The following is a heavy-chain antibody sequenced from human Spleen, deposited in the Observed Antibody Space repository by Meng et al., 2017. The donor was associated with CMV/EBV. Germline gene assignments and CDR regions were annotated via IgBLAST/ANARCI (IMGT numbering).Heavy chain of an antibody. J-gene: IGHJ4*02. V-gene: IGHV3-7*01. CDR1: GFTFSSYG. CDR3: AREGLLAPRGAVLDY. CDR2: IKQDGSEI. Sequence: GGSLRLSCAASGFTFSSYGMNWVRQAPGKGLEWVANIKQDGSEIYYVDSVKGRFTISRDNAKNTLNLQMNSLRAEDTAVYYCAREGLLAPRGAVLDYWGQGTLVTVSS. D-gene: IGHD2-15*01.